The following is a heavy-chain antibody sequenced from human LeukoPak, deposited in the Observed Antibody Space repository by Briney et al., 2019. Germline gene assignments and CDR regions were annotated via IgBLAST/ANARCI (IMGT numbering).Heavy chain of an antibody. Sequence: GGSLRLSCAASVFTFSSYAMSWVRQAPGKGLEWVSAISGSGGSTYYADSVKGRFTISRDNSKNTLYLQMNSLRAEDTAVYYCAKDRSSGYYENAFDIWGQGTMVTVSS. D-gene: IGHD3-22*01. CDR1: VFTFSSYA. J-gene: IGHJ3*02. V-gene: IGHV3-23*01. CDR3: AKDRSSGYYENAFDI. CDR2: ISGSGGST.